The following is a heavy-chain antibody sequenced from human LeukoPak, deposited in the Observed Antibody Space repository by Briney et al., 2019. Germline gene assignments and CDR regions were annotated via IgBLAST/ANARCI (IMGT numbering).Heavy chain of an antibody. V-gene: IGHV3-11*04. D-gene: IGHD7-27*01. CDR1: GFTFSDHY. Sequence: GGALRLSCAASGFTFSDHYMSWIRQAPGKGLEWVSYISHTGTTIYYADSVKGRFTLSRDNARNSLYLQMNSLRAEDTAVYYCARGHWGLDSWGQGTLVSVSS. CDR3: ARGHWGLDS. J-gene: IGHJ4*02. CDR2: ISHTGTTI.